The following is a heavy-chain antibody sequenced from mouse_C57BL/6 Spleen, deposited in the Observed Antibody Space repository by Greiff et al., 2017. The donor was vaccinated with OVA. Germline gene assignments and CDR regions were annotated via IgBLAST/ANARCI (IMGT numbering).Heavy chain of an antibody. D-gene: IGHD1-1*01. Sequence: QVQLQQPGAELVMPGASVKLSCKASGYTFTSYWMHWVKQRPGQGLEWIGEIDPSDSYTNYNQKFKGKSTLTVDKSSSTAYMQLSSLTSEDSAVYYGARGDYYGSREVLDVWGTGTTVTVSA. J-gene: IGHJ1*03. CDR1: GYTFTSYW. CDR2: IDPSDSYT. V-gene: IGHV1-69*01. CDR3: ARGDYYGSREVLDV.